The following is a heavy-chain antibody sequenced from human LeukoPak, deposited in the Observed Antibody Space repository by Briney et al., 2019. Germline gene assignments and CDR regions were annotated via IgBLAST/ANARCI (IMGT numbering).Heavy chain of an antibody. CDR1: GYSISGGYY. CDR2: IFHSGIS. D-gene: IGHD3-22*01. J-gene: IGHJ4*02. V-gene: IGHV4-38-2*01. CDR3: VRTTYYYDTSGHLGFDH. Sequence: SETLSLTCAVSGYSISGGYYWGWIRQPPGKVLEWIGNIFHSGISHYNPSLSSRLTMSVDTSKNQFSLNLRPVTAADTAVYYCVRTTYYYDTSGHLGFDHWGQGTLVTVSS.